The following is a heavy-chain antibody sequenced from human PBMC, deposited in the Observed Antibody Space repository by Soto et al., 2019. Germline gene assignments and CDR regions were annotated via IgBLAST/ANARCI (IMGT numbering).Heavy chain of an antibody. D-gene: IGHD3-10*01. CDR2: ISGSGGST. V-gene: IGHV3-23*01. CDR3: AKDRNYYGSGTYFDY. J-gene: IGHJ4*02. CDR1: GFTFSSYA. Sequence: EVQLLESGGGLVQPGGSLRLSCAASGFTFSSYAMSWVRQAPGKGLEWVSAISGSGGSTYYADSVKGRFTISRDNSKNTLYLQLNSLRADDTAVYYCAKDRNYYGSGTYFDYWGQGTLVTVSS.